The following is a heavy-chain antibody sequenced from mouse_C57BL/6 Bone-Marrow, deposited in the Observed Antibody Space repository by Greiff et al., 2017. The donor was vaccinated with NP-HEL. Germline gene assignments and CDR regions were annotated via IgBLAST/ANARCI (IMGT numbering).Heavy chain of an antibody. D-gene: IGHD1-1*01. CDR3: ARWGYGSSHWYFDV. Sequence: QVPLQQSGAELVRPGTSVKVSCKASGYAFTNYLIEWVKQRPGQGLEWIGVINPGSGGTNYNEKFKGKATLTADKSSSTAYMQLSSLTSEDSAVYFCARWGYGSSHWYFDVWGTGTTVTVSS. CDR1: GYAFTNYL. V-gene: IGHV1-54*01. CDR2: INPGSGGT. J-gene: IGHJ1*03.